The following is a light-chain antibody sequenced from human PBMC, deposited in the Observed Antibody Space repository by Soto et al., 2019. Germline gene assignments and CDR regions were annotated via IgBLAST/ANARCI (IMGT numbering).Light chain of an antibody. CDR2: EVS. Sequence: QSALTQPASVSGSPGQSITISCTGTTSDVGSYDLVSWYQQHPGKAPKIMIYEVSKRPSGDSNRFSGSKSGNTASLTISGLQAEDEADYYCCSYAGGRSPYVFGTGTQLTV. J-gene: IGLJ1*01. CDR3: CSYAGGRSPYV. V-gene: IGLV2-23*02. CDR1: TSDVGSYDL.